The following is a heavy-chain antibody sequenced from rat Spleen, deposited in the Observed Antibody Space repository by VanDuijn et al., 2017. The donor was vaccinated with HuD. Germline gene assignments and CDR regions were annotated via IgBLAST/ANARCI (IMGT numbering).Heavy chain of an antibody. CDR2: IWGDGSS. Sequence: QVQLXXSGPGLXXPSXXXSLXXXVSXXSLXXXGVXXXRXXPGKGLEWMGGIWGDGSSNYNSALKSRLSISRDTSKSQVFLKMNSLQTEDTAIYFCTRTYGGYTSHWFAYWGQGTLVTVSS. CDR3: TRTYGGYTSHWFAY. J-gene: IGHJ3*01. D-gene: IGHD1-11*01. V-gene: IGHV2-1*01. CDR1: XXSLXXXG.